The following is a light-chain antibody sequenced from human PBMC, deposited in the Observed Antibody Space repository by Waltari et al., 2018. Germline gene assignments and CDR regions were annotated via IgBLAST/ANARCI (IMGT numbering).Light chain of an antibody. CDR2: RNN. Sequence: QSVLTQPPSVSGTPGQEVTISCSGSRSHIGSVYIYWYQHFPGIAPKLLIFRNNKRPSGVPDRFSASKSDTAASLAISGLRSEDEADYYCAAWDDSLSGWLFGGGTKLTVL. J-gene: IGLJ3*02. CDR1: RSHIGSVY. CDR3: AAWDDSLSGWL. V-gene: IGLV1-47*01.